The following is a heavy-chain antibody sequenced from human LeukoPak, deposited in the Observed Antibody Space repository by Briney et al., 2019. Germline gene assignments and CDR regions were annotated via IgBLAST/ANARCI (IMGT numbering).Heavy chain of an antibody. J-gene: IGHJ4*02. CDR3: ARGQKTAFDY. D-gene: IGHD2-21*02. CDR1: GDNVYSGSVA. CDR2: TYYRSKWYN. Sequence: SQTLLLTCAISGDNVYSGSVAWNWIRQSPSRGLEWLGRTYYRSKWYNDYAPSVKSRVTVNLDTSKMELSLQLKSVTPEDTAVYYCARGQKTAFDYWGQGTLVTVSS. V-gene: IGHV6-1*01.